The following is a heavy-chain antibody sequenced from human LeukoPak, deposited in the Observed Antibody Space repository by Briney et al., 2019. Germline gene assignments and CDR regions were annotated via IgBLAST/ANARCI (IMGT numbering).Heavy chain of an antibody. J-gene: IGHJ5*02. D-gene: IGHD6-19*01. V-gene: IGHV3-23*01. CDR3: VKVGGGGGSYSSP. CDR1: GFTFSNYV. Sequence: GGSLRLSCTGSGFTFSNYVMSWGRQAPGKRLEWVSGISDSGDDKDYEDSVKGGCIISRDNSTNTLFLQMNIPRVEDTAVYYCVKVGGGGGSYSSPWGQGTLVTVSS. CDR2: ISDSGDDK.